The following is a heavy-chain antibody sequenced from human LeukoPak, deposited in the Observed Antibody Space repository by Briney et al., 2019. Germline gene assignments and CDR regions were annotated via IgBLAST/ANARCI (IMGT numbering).Heavy chain of an antibody. D-gene: IGHD6-13*01. Sequence: GGSLRLSCAASGFTFSSYSMNWVRQAPGKGLEWVSSISSSSSYIYYADSVKGRFTISRDNAKNSLYLQMNSLRAEDTAVYYCARDMALVPFAFDIWGQGTMVTVSS. CDR2: ISSSSSYI. CDR3: ARDMALVPFAFDI. J-gene: IGHJ3*02. V-gene: IGHV3-21*01. CDR1: GFTFSSYS.